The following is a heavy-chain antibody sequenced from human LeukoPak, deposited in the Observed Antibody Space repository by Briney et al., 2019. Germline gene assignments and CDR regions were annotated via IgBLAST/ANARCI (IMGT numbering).Heavy chain of an antibody. CDR2: ISSSSSYI. CDR3: ARGVHDSSGYSYYYYYYMDV. Sequence: PGGALRLSCVASGFTFSSYGMNWVRQAPGKGLEWVSSISSSSSYIYYADSVKGRFTISRDNAKNSLYLQMNSLRAEDTAVYYCARGVHDSSGYSYYYYYYMDVWGKGTTVTVSS. J-gene: IGHJ6*03. V-gene: IGHV3-21*01. D-gene: IGHD3-22*01. CDR1: GFTFSSYG.